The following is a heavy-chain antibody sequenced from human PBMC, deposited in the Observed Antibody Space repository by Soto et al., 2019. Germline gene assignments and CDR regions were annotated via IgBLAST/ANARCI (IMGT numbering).Heavy chain of an antibody. CDR2: ISSSSGYI. CDR3: AREPSSSLLGY. V-gene: IGHV3-21*01. Sequence: PGGSLRLSCAASGFTFSSYSMNWVRQAPGKGLEWVSSISSSSGYIYYADSVKGRFTISRDNAKNSLYLQMNSLRAEDTAVYYCAREPSSSLLGYWGQGTLVTVSS. CDR1: GFTFSSYS. D-gene: IGHD6-13*01. J-gene: IGHJ4*02.